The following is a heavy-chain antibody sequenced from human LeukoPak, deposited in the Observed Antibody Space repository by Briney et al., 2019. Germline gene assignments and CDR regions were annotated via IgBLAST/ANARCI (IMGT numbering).Heavy chain of an antibody. Sequence: HGESLKISCQGFGSTFANYWISWVRQLPGKGLEWTGRIDPSDSYTNYSPSFQGQVTISADKPINTAYLQWSSLKASDTAMYYCARPASCGTDCLAVWGQGTLVTVSS. CDR2: IDPSDSYT. CDR3: ARPASCGTDCLAV. CDR1: GSTFANYW. D-gene: IGHD2-21*02. V-gene: IGHV5-10-1*04. J-gene: IGHJ4*02.